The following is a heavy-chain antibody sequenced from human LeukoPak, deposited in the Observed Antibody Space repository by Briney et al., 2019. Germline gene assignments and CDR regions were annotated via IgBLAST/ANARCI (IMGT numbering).Heavy chain of an antibody. CDR1: AFTFSSYW. V-gene: IGHV3-7*01. Sequence: GGSLRLSCAASAFTFSSYWMSWVRQAPGKGLEWVANIKQDGSEKYYVDSVKGRFTISRDNAKNSLYLQMNSLRAEDTAVYYCARDRPIYSNHNWFDPWGQGTLVTVSS. CDR2: IKQDGSEK. D-gene: IGHD4-11*01. J-gene: IGHJ5*02. CDR3: ARDRPIYSNHNWFDP.